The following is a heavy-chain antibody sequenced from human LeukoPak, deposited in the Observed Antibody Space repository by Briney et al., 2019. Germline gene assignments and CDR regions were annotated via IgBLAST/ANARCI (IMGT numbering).Heavy chain of an antibody. CDR2: ISGSGGST. CDR1: GFTFSSYA. V-gene: IGHV3-23*01. CDR3: AKDGQGHSYGTFDY. D-gene: IGHD5-18*01. Sequence: PGGSLRLSCAASGFTFSSYAMSWVRQAPGKGREWVSAISGSGGSTYYADSVKGRFTISRENSKNTLYLQMNSLRAEDTAVYYCAKDGQGHSYGTFDYWGQGTLVTVSS. J-gene: IGHJ4*02.